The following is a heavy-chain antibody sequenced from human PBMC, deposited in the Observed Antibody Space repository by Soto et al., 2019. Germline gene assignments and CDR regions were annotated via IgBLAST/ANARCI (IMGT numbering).Heavy chain of an antibody. D-gene: IGHD3-16*02. CDR2: IIPIFGTA. CDR3: ARGSLYDYVWGSYRSYYYYYGMDV. J-gene: IGHJ6*02. CDR1: GGTFSSYA. Sequence: ASVKVSCKASGGTFSSYAIRWVRQAPGQGLEWMGGIIPIFGTASYAQKFQGRVTITADESTSTAYMELSSLRSEDTAVYYCARGSLYDYVWGSYRSYYYYYGMDVWGQGATVTVSS. V-gene: IGHV1-69*13.